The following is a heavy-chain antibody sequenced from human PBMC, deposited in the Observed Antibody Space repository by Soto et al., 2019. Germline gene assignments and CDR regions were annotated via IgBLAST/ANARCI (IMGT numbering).Heavy chain of an antibody. D-gene: IGHD3-22*01. CDR1: GYTFTGYY. J-gene: IGHJ5*02. Sequence: ASVKVSCKASGYTFTGYYMHWVRQAPGQGLEWMGWINPNSGGTNYAQKFQGRVTMTRDTSISTAYMELSRLRFDDTAVYYCARDYPPDYYDSSGYYFGGWFDLWGQGTLLTVSS. V-gene: IGHV1-2*02. CDR2: INPNSGGT. CDR3: ARDYPPDYYDSSGYYFGGWFDL.